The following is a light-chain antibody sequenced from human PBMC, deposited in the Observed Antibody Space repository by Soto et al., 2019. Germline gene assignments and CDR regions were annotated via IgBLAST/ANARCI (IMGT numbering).Light chain of an antibody. J-gene: IGLJ2*01. Sequence: QSVLTQSSSASASLGSSVKLTCTLSSGHSSYIIARHQQRPGKAPRFLMKIERSGSYNKGSGVPYRFSGSSSGADRYLTISNLQSEDEADYYCETSDSTTRVFGGGTKVTVL. CDR1: SGHSSYI. CDR3: ETSDSTTRV. V-gene: IGLV4-60*03. CDR2: IERSGSY.